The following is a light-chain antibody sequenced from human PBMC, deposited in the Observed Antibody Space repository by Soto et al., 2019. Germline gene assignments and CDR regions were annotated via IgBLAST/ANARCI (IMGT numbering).Light chain of an antibody. Sequence: DIQMNQSPSTLSASVGDRVTITCRASEHVSGWLAWFQQKAGKALKLLISAASTLESGVPSRFSGSGSGTEFTLTISSLQPDDFATYYCQQYSSYLYTFCLGTKVEIK. CDR3: QQYSSYLYT. J-gene: IGKJ2*01. CDR2: AAS. V-gene: IGKV1-5*01. CDR1: EHVSGW.